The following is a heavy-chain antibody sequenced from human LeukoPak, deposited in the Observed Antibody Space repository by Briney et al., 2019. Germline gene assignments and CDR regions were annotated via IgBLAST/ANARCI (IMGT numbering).Heavy chain of an antibody. V-gene: IGHV4-59*01. Sequence: PSETLSLTCTVSGGSISSYYWSWLRQPPGKGLEYIGYTHYSGSTNYNPSLKSRVTISLDTSGNQFSLKLSSVTAADTAVYYCASGYCGGACQLGGVDMWGQGTMVTVS. J-gene: IGHJ3*02. CDR3: ASGYCGGACQLGGVDM. CDR2: THYSGST. CDR1: GGSISSYY. D-gene: IGHD2-21*02.